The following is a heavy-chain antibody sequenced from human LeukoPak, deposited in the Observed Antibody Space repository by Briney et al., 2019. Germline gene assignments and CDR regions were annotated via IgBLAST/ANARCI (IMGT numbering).Heavy chain of an antibody. Sequence: PGKSLRLSCAASGFTFSIYSMSWVRQAPGKGLEWVSYISGSTITIHYADSVKGRFTISRDNAKNSLYLQMNSLRAEDTAVYYCARDDRSTWYSDFWGQGTLVTVSS. CDR2: ISGSTITI. CDR3: ARDDRSTWYSDF. V-gene: IGHV3-48*04. D-gene: IGHD1-26*01. CDR1: GFTFSIYS. J-gene: IGHJ4*02.